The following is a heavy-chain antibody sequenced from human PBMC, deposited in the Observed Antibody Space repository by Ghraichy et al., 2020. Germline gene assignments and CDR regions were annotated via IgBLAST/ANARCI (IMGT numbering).Heavy chain of an antibody. CDR1: GFTFRSYC. CDR3: AGDDNGYIY. V-gene: IGHV3-7*03. J-gene: IGHJ4*02. Sequence: GGSLRLSCVASGFTFRSYCMSWVRQAPGKGLEWVANRKQYGSDKYYVDSVKGRYTISKDNAKNTLYLQMNSLRAEDTAVYYCAGDDNGYIYWGQGTLVIVSS. D-gene: IGHD5-18*01. CDR2: RKQYGSDK.